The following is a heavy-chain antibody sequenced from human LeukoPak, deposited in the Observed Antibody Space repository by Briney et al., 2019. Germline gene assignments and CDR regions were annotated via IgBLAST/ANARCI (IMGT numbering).Heavy chain of an antibody. D-gene: IGHD3-10*01. V-gene: IGHV3-21*01. Sequence: GSLRLSCAASGFTFNSYGMSWVRQAPGKGLEWVSSITSGSTYIYYADSVRGRFTISRDNAKNSLYLQMNSLRAEDTAAYYCARSRAGVTGWDYFDYWGQGTLVTVSS. CDR3: ARSRAGVTGWDYFDY. CDR1: GFTFNSYG. CDR2: ITSGSTYI. J-gene: IGHJ4*02.